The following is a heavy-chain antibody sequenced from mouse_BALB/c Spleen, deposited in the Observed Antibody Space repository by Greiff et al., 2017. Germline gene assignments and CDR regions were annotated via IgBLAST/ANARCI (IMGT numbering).Heavy chain of an antibody. J-gene: IGHJ4*01. CDR2: IYPYNGGT. CDR1: GYTFTDYN. CDR3: ARGNSYAMDY. Sequence: GQLQQSGPELVKPGASVKISCKASGYTFTDYNMHWVKQSHGKSLEWIGYIYPYNGGTGYNQKFKSKATLTVDNSSSTAYMELRSLTSEDSAVYYCARGNSYAMDYWGQGTSVTVSS. V-gene: IGHV1S29*02. D-gene: IGHD2-1*01.